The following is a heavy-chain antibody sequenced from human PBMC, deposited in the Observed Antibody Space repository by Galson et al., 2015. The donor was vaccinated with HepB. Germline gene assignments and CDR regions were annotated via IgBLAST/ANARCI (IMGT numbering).Heavy chain of an antibody. D-gene: IGHD3-3*01. J-gene: IGHJ3*02. V-gene: IGHV1-69*13. Sequence: SVKVSCKASGGTFSSYAISWVRQAPGQGLEWMGGIIPIFGTANYAQKFQGRVTITADESTSTAYMELSSLRSEDTAVYYCARDHDFWGAFDIWGQGTMVTVSS. CDR1: GGTFSSYA. CDR3: ARDHDFWGAFDI. CDR2: IIPIFGTA.